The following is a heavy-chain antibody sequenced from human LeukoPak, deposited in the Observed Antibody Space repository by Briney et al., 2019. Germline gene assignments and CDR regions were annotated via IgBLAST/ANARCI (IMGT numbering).Heavy chain of an antibody. CDR2: IRYDENNK. CDR3: ARVARSPYYDFWRGNYYYYYMDV. D-gene: IGHD3-3*01. V-gene: IGHV3-30*02. Sequence: GGSLRLSCAASGFTFSSYAMHWVRQAPGKGLEWVAFIRYDENNKYYADSVKGRFTISRDNAKNSLYLQMNSLRAEDTAVYYCARVARSPYYDFWRGNYYYYYMDVWGKGTTVTVSS. J-gene: IGHJ6*03. CDR1: GFTFSSYA.